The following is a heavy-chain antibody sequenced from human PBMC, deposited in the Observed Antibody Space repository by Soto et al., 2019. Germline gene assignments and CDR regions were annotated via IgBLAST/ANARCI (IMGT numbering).Heavy chain of an antibody. CDR2: ITFDGKDK. V-gene: IGHV3-30*04. J-gene: IGHJ4*02. Sequence: QVQLVESGGGVVQPGRSLRLSCAASGFTFRNFAMHWVRQAPGKGLEWLAAITFDGKDKYYADSVKGRFTISRDTSKNTLYLQMNSLRIDHTALYFCTRDLLAGHDVYWGQGTLVTVSS. CDR3: TRDLLAGHDVY. D-gene: IGHD5-12*01. CDR1: GFTFRNFA.